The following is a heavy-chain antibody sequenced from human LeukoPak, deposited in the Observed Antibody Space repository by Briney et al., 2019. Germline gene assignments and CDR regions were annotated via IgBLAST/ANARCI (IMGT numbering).Heavy chain of an antibody. V-gene: IGHV4-34*01. CDR2: MIHTGSY. D-gene: IGHD7-27*01. J-gene: IGHJ6*03. CDR1: GESFTDYS. Sequence: PSETLSLTCAVYGESFTDYSWYWIRQSPGKGLQYIGEMIHTGSYNYNPSLKSRVTISVDTSKRQISLRLTSVTAADTAVYYCARGQTELGTAYYYYMDVWGKGTTVTVSS. CDR3: ARGQTELGTAYYYYMDV.